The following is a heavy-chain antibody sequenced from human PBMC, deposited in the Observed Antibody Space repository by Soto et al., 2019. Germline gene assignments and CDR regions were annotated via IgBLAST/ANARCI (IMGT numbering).Heavy chain of an antibody. CDR3: ARSDTYYYDSSAPGIDY. V-gene: IGHV4-59*08. D-gene: IGHD3-22*01. CDR1: GGSISSYY. J-gene: IGHJ4*02. CDR2: IYYSGST. Sequence: SETLSLTCTVSGGSISSYYWSWIRQPPGKGLEWIGYIYYSGSTNYNPSLKSRVTISVDTSKNQFSLKLSSVTAADTAVYYCARSDTYYYDSSAPGIDYWGQGTLVTVS.